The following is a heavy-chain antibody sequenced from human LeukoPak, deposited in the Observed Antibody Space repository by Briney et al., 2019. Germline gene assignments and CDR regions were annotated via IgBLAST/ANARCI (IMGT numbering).Heavy chain of an antibody. J-gene: IGHJ4*02. CDR1: VLTFSSYW. Sequence: PGGSLRLSCAASVLTFSSYWMDWVRQAPEKGLVWVSRIYSDDSSTNYADSVKGRFTISRDNAKNTLYLQMNSLRAEDTAVYYCARDVPFDYWGQGTLVTVSS. CDR2: IYSDDSST. V-gene: IGHV3-74*01. D-gene: IGHD3-10*02. CDR3: ARDVPFDY.